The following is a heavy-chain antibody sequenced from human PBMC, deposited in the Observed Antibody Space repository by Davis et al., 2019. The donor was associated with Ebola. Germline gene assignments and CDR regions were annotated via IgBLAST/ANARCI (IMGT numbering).Heavy chain of an antibody. CDR2: ISAYNGNT. V-gene: IGHV1-18*04. CDR1: GYTFTSYY. D-gene: IGHD3-10*01. Sequence: ASVKVSCKASGYTFTSYYMHWVRQAPGQGLEWMGWISAYNGNTNYAQKLQGRVTMTTDTSTSTAYMELRSLRSDDTAVYYCARGITMVRENWFDPWGQGTLVTVSS. J-gene: IGHJ5*02. CDR3: ARGITMVRENWFDP.